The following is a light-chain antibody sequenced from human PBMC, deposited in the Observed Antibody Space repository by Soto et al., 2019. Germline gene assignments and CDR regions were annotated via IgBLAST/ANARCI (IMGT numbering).Light chain of an antibody. CDR1: QSLVHSNGGTF. CDR3: MQATHWPYT. J-gene: IGKJ2*01. V-gene: IGKV2-30*02. Sequence: DAVMTQSPLSLPVTLGQPASISCRSSQSLVHSNGGTFLNWFQQRPGQSPRRLIYKVSNRDSGVPDRFRGSASGTDFTLRISRVEAEDVGVYSCMQATHWPYTFGQRTKLEIK. CDR2: KVS.